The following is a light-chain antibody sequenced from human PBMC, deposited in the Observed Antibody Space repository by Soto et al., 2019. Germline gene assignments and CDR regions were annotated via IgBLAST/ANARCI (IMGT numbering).Light chain of an antibody. CDR1: QSVNNN. Sequence: EIILTQSPASLSVSPGERATLSCRASQSVNNNLAWYQQKRGQAPRLLIYGASTRATGIPGRFRGSGSGTEYTIPITSLQSEDFAVYFCQQYNNWPPYTFGQGTKLEIK. CDR2: GAS. J-gene: IGKJ2*01. CDR3: QQYNNWPPYT. V-gene: IGKV3-15*01.